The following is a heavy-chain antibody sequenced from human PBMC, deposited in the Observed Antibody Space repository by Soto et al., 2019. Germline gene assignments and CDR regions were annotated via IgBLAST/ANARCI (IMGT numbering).Heavy chain of an antibody. CDR2: ISGDTGKT. D-gene: IGHD3-3*01. Sequence: ASVKVSCKASGYRLSGYGISWGRLAPGQGLEWMGWISGDTGKTQYSEKFQGRVTITRDTSASTAYMELSSLRSEDTAVYYCARDIYFCSGYYNYYYYYMDVWGKGTTVTVSS. CDR3: ARDIYFCSGYYNYYYYYMDV. CDR1: GYRLSGYG. V-gene: IGHV1-3*01. J-gene: IGHJ6*03.